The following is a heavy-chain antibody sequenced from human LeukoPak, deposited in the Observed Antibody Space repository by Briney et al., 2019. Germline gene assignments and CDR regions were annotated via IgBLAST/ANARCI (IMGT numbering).Heavy chain of an antibody. D-gene: IGHD3-10*01. V-gene: IGHV4-59*01. CDR2: IYYSGST. CDR3: ARGTQGNSYGSGSFVSDFDY. J-gene: IGHJ4*02. Sequence: PSETLSLTCTVSGGSISSYYWSWIRQPPGKGLEWIGYIYYSGSTNYNPSLKSRVTISVGTSKNQFSLKLSSVTAADTAVYYCARGTQGNSYGSGSFVSDFDYWGQGTLVTVSS. CDR1: GGSISSYY.